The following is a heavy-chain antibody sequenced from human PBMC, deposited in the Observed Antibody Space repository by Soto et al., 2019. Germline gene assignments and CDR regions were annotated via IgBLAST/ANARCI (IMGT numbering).Heavy chain of an antibody. CDR1: GFTFSTYA. J-gene: IGHJ4*02. CDR3: AKGSASGVPYYFDY. Sequence: EVQLLESGGGLVQPGGSLRLSCAASGFTFSTYAMSWVRQAPGKGLEWVSAISDSGGSAYYADSVKGRFTISRDNSKNTLYLQMNSLRADDTAVYYCAKGSASGVPYYFDYWGQGTLVTVSS. CDR2: ISDSGGSA. V-gene: IGHV3-23*01. D-gene: IGHD6-13*01.